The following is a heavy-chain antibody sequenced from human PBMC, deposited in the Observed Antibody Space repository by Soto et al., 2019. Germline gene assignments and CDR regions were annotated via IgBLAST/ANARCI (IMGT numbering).Heavy chain of an antibody. V-gene: IGHV3-48*01. CDR2: IRSSGSPT. Sequence: GGSLRLSCVASGFAFNNYSMNWVRQAPGKGLEWVSYIRSSGSPTYYAGSVQGRFTISRDNAKKSLYLQMNSLRAEDTAVYYCARRGLGIAAAGTQTFDYWGQRTPVTVAS. J-gene: IGHJ4*02. CDR1: GFAFNNYS. CDR3: ARRGLGIAAAGTQTFDY. D-gene: IGHD6-13*01.